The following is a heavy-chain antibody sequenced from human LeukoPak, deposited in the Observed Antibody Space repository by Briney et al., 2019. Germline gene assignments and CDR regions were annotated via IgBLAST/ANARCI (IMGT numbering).Heavy chain of an antibody. V-gene: IGHV4-39*07. D-gene: IGHD1-7*01. CDR2: IYTSGST. J-gene: IGHJ4*02. CDR1: GGSISSSSYY. Sequence: SETLSLTCTVSGGSISSSSYYWGWIRQPPGKGLEWIGRIYTSGSTNYNPSLKSRVTISVDTSKNQFSLKLSSVTAADTAVYYCARELTGTTVDYWGQGTLVTVSS. CDR3: ARELTGTTVDY.